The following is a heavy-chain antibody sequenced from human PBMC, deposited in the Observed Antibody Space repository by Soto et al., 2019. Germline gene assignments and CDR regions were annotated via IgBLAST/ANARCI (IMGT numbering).Heavy chain of an antibody. J-gene: IGHJ4*02. D-gene: IGHD6-6*01. V-gene: IGHV4-59*01. CDR2: IYYSGST. CDR1: GGSISSYY. Sequence: SETLSLTCTVSGGSISSYYWIWIRQPPGKGLEWIGYIYYSGSTNYNPSLKSRVTISVDTSKNQFSLKLSSVTAADTAVYYCARVSIAARLGDSCFDYWGQGTLVTVSS. CDR3: ARVSIAARLGDSCFDY.